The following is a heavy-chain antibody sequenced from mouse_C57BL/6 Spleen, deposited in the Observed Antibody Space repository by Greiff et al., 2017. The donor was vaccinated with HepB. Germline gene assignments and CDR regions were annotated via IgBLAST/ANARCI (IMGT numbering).Heavy chain of an antibody. CDR2: IDPSDSYT. J-gene: IGHJ4*01. D-gene: IGHD2-5*01. Sequence: VQLQQPGAELVMPGASVKLSCKASGYTFTSYWMHWVKQRPGQGLEWIGEIDPSDSYTNYNQKFKGKSTLTVDKSSSTAYMQLSSLTSEDSAVYYCARSYSNDAMDYWGQGTSVTVSS. CDR3: ARSYSNDAMDY. V-gene: IGHV1-69*01. CDR1: GYTFTSYW.